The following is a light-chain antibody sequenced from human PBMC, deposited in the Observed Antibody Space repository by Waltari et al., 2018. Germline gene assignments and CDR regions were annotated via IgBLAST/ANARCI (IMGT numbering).Light chain of an antibody. V-gene: IGLV1-47*01. J-gene: IGLJ3*02. CDR1: SSNIGSNF. Sequence: QSVLTQPPSASGTPGQRATISCSGSSSNIGSNFVYWYQQLPGTAPKLLIYRKKQRPSGVPDRFSGSKSGTSASLDISGLRSEDEADYYCATWDDSLSAWVFGGGTKLTVL. CDR3: ATWDDSLSAWV. CDR2: RKK.